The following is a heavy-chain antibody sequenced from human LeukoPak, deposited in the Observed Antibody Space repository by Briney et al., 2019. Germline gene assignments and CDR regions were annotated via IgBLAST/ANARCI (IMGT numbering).Heavy chain of an antibody. CDR1: GFTFSSYA. CDR2: ISYDGSNK. D-gene: IGHD6-19*01. Sequence: GRSLRLSCAASGFTFSSYAMHWVRQAPGKGLEGVAVISYDGSNKYYADSVKGRFTISRDNSKNTLYLQMNSLRAEDTAVYYCAREDRRQQWLTGGTFGDYWGQGTLVTVSS. CDR3: AREDRRQQWLTGGTFGDY. V-gene: IGHV3-30-3*01. J-gene: IGHJ4*02.